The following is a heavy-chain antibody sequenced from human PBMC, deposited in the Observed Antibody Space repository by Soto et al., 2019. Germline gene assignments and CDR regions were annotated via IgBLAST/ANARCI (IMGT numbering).Heavy chain of an antibody. V-gene: IGHV2-26*01. CDR1: GLSLSNARMG. D-gene: IGHD1-1*01. CDR3: ARLTGTTGQWTLDLDLFDP. J-gene: IGHJ5*02. CDR2: IFSNDEK. Sequence: SGPTLGNPTENLTLTCTVSGLSLSNARMGVSWIRQPPGKALEWLAHIFSNDEKSYSTSLKSRLTISKDTSKSQVVLTMTNMDPVDTATYYCARLTGTTGQWTLDLDLFDPWGQGTLVTDS.